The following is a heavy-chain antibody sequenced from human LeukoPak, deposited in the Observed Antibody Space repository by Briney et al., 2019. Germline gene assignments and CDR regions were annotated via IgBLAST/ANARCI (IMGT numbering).Heavy chain of an antibody. J-gene: IGHJ5*02. V-gene: IGHV4-39*07. D-gene: IGHD3-3*01. CDR2: IYYSGST. CDR3: ACQYYDFRSGYQPGNNWFDP. Sequence: PSETLSLTCTVSGGSISSSSYYWGWIRQPPGKGLEWIGSIYYSGSTYYNPSLKSRVTISVDTSKNQFSLKLSSVTAADTAVYYCACQYYDFRSGYQPGNNWFDPWGQGTLVTVSS. CDR1: GGSISSSSYY.